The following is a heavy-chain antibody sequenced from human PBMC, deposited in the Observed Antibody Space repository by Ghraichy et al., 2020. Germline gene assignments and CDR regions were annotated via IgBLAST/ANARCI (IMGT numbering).Heavy chain of an antibody. J-gene: IGHJ4*02. Sequence: ASVKVSCKASGYTFTGYYMHWVRQAPGQGLEWMGRINPNSGGTNYAQKFQGRVTMTRDTSISTAYMELSRLRSDDTAVYYYASMATIRFRFDYWGQGTLVTVSS. V-gene: IGHV1-2*06. D-gene: IGHD5-24*01. CDR3: ASMATIRFRFDY. CDR1: GYTFTGYY. CDR2: INPNSGGT.